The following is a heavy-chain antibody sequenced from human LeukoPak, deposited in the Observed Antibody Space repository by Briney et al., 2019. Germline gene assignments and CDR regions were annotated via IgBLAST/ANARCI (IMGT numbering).Heavy chain of an antibody. CDR2: IYYSGST. J-gene: IGHJ6*03. V-gene: IGHV4-39*07. D-gene: IGHD6-13*01. CDR3: ARVLSSSRGTYYYYYMDV. Sequence: SETLSLTCTVSGGSISSSSYYWGWIRQPPGKGLEWIGSIYYSGSTYYNPSLKSRVTISVDTSKNQFSLKLSSVTAADTAVYYCARVLSSSRGTYYYYYMDVWGKGTTVTVSS. CDR1: GGSISSSSYY.